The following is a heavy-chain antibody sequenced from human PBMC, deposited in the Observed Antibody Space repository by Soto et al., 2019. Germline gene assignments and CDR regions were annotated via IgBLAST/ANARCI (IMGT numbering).Heavy chain of an antibody. CDR2: INPNSGGT. J-gene: IGHJ4*02. CDR3: AIGLFYALDSYNGRSIDY. CDR1: GYTFTGYY. V-gene: IGHV1-2*02. D-gene: IGHD1-1*01. Sequence: ASVKVSCKASGYTFTGYYMHWVRQAPGQGLEWMGWINPNSGGTNYAQKFQGRVTMTRDTSKNQFSLSLNSVTAADTAVYFCAIGLFYALDSYNGRSIDYWGQGALVTVSS.